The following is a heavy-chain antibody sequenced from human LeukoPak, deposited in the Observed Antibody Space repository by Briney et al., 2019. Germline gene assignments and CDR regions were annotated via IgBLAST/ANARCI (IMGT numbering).Heavy chain of an antibody. CDR2: INQDGSEK. CDR1: GFTFSSYW. J-gene: IGHJ6*04. Sequence: PGGSLRLSCAASGFTFSSYWMSWVRQAPGKGLEWVANINQDGSEKYFVDSVRGRFTIFRDNAKNTLYLQMNSLRAEDTAVYYCSRALEVWGKGTTVTVSS. V-gene: IGHV3-7*01. CDR3: SRALEV.